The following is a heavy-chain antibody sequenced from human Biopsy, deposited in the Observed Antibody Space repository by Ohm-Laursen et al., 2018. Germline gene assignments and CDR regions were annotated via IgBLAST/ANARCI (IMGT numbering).Heavy chain of an antibody. CDR3: TRVRTFGGVIGGYYFDS. CDR2: IYGNGDT. Sequence: TLSLTCSVSGGSINSGGHSWGWVRQSPGKGLEWIGYIYGNGDTYYNPSLMSLVSISADTSKNQVSLRLNSVTAADTAVYYCTRVRTFGGVIGGYYFDSWGQGILVTVSS. V-gene: IGHV4-31*01. D-gene: IGHD3-16*02. CDR1: GGSINSGGHS. J-gene: IGHJ4*02.